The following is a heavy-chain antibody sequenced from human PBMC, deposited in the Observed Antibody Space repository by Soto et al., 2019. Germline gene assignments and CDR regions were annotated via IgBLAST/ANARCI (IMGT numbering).Heavy chain of an antibody. J-gene: IGHJ5*02. V-gene: IGHV1-69*13. CDR2: IIPIFGTA. D-gene: IGHD3-22*01. CDR3: ARIRHYYDSSGSKFWFEP. Sequence: SVKVSCKASGGTFSSYAISWVRQAPGQGLEWMGGIIPIFGTANYAQKFQGRVTITADESTSTAYMELSSLRSEDTAVYYCARIRHYYDSSGSKFWFEPWGQGTLVTVS. CDR1: GGTFSSYA.